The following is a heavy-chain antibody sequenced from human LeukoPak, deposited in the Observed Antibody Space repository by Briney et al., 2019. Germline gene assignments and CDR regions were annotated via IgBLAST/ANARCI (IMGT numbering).Heavy chain of an antibody. D-gene: IGHD4-23*01. CDR2: IYGGGTT. V-gene: IGHV3-53*01. Sequence: QSGGSLRLSCEVSGFPVRSRYMTWVRQPPGKGLECVAVIYGGGTTYHIDSVKGQFTISRDSAKNSLYLQMNSLRAEDTALYYCARVPKTTVVTSYFDYWGQGTLVTVSS. J-gene: IGHJ4*02. CDR3: ARVPKTTVVTSYFDY. CDR1: GFPVRSRY.